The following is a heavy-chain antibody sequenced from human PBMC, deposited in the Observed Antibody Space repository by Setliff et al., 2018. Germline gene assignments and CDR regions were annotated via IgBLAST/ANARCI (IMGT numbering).Heavy chain of an antibody. CDR2: IYSGGSST. V-gene: IGHV3-23*03. CDR3: AKGCHAGCFWSDC. D-gene: IGHD2-15*01. J-gene: IGHJ4*02. CDR1: GFTFSSYA. Sequence: PGESLKISCAASGFTFSSYAMHWVRQAPGKGLEWVSIIYSGGSSTYYGDSVKGRFTVSRDDSKNTLYLQMNSLRAEDTAVYYCAKGCHAGCFWSDCWGQGTLVTVSS.